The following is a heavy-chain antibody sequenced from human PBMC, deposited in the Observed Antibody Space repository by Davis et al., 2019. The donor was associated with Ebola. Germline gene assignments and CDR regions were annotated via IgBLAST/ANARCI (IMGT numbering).Heavy chain of an antibody. CDR3: ARDSFSVVPAAMGFAFDI. V-gene: IGHV3-13*01. CDR2: IGTAGDT. D-gene: IGHD2-2*01. J-gene: IGHJ3*02. CDR1: GFTFSSYD. Sequence: GESLKISCAASGFTFSSYDMHWVRQATGKGLEWVSAIGTAGDTYYPGSVKGRFTISRENAKNSLYLQMNSLRAGDTAVYYCARDSFSVVPAAMGFAFDIWGQGTMVTVSS.